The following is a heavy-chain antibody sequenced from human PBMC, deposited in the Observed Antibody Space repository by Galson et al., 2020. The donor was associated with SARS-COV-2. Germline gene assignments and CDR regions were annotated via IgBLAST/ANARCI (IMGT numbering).Heavy chain of an antibody. Sequence: GESLKISCKASGYTFTSYGISWVRQAPGQGLERIGWLSTYNGNTNYAQKLQGRVTMTTDTSTSTAYMELRSLRSDDTAVYYCARVPYSGSYYDEPYYGMDVWGQGTTVTVSS. CDR2: LSTYNGNT. V-gene: IGHV1-18*01. CDR3: ARVPYSGSYYDEPYYGMDV. J-gene: IGHJ6*02. D-gene: IGHD1-26*01. CDR1: GYTFTSYG.